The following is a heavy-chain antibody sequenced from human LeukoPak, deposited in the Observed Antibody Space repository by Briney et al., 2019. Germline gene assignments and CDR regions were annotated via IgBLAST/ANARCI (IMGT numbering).Heavy chain of an antibody. CDR3: ARGASSSWYSLWKF. V-gene: IGHV4-59*01. CDR2: FYHSGGT. Sequence: SGTLSPTCNVSGSSISSYYWSWIRQPPGEGLEWIGYFYHSGGTNYNPSLKGRATISVDTSKNEVSLKLRSVTAADTAVYYCARGASSSWYSLWKFWGQGTLVTVSS. D-gene: IGHD6-13*01. J-gene: IGHJ4*02. CDR1: GSSISSYY.